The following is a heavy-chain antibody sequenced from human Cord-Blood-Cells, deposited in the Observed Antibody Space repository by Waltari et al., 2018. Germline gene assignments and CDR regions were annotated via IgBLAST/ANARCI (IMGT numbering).Heavy chain of an antibody. CDR2: IYYSGST. CDR1: GGSISSSSYS. D-gene: IGHD5-12*01. J-gene: IGHJ4*02. V-gene: IGHV4-39*01. Sequence: QLQLQESGPGLLKPSEPLSLTGTVPGGSISSSSYSWGWIRQPPGKGRGWFGSIYYSGSTYYNPSLKSRVTISVDTSKNQFSLKLSSVTAADTAVYYCARHNGESGYDDYWGQGTLVTVSS. CDR3: ARHNGESGYDDY.